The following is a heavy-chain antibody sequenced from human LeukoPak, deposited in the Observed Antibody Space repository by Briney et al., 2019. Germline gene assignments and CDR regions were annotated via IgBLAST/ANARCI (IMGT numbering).Heavy chain of an antibody. J-gene: IGHJ2*01. V-gene: IGHV3-48*01. Sequence: GGSLRLSCAASGFTFSSYGMNWVRQAPGKGLEWVSYLSSSSSTIYYADSVKGRFTISRDNAKNSLYLQMNSLRAEDTPVYYCARDYPGYWYFDLWGRGTLVTVSS. CDR2: LSSSSSTI. CDR3: ARDYPGYWYFDL. CDR1: GFTFSSYG.